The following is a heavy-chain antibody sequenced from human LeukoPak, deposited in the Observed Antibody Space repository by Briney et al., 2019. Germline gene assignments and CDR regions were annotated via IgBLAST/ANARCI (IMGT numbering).Heavy chain of an antibody. D-gene: IGHD3-10*01. Sequence: SVKVSCKASGGTFSNYAISWVRRAPGQGLEWMGGIIPLFGTANYAQKFQGRVTITTDESTNTAYMELSSLRSEDTAVYYCARSYGSGSYYLYYYYYMDVWGKGTTVTVSS. J-gene: IGHJ6*03. CDR1: GGTFSNYA. CDR2: IIPLFGTA. CDR3: ARSYGSGSYYLYYYYYMDV. V-gene: IGHV1-69*05.